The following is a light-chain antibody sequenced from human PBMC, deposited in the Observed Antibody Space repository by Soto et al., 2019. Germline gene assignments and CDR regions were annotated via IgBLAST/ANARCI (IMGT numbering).Light chain of an antibody. CDR2: DAS. J-gene: IGKJ2*01. V-gene: IGKV3-15*01. Sequence: ELVRTHSPASLSASPWERVTLSFRSSQNIRSSLAWYQQRPGQAPRLLIYDASTRATGIPPRFSGGGSGTEFTVTISSLQSEDFAIYYCQQYDIWPPYTFGQGTKVDIK. CDR3: QQYDIWPPYT. CDR1: QNIRSS.